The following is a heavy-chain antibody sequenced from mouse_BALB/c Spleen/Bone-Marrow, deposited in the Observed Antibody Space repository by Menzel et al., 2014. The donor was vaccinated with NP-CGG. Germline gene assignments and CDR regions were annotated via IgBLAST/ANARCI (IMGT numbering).Heavy chain of an antibody. D-gene: IGHD2-1*01. CDR2: IYPSDSYT. CDR1: GYTFTSYW. CDR3: TRREGNYAFAY. Sequence: QVHLQQPGAELVRPGASVKLSCKASGYTFTSYWINWVKQRPGQGLEWIGNIYPSDSYTNYNQKFKDKATLTVDKSSSTAYMQLSSPTSEDSAVYYCTRREGNYAFAYWGQGTLVTVSA. J-gene: IGHJ3*01. V-gene: IGHV1-69*02.